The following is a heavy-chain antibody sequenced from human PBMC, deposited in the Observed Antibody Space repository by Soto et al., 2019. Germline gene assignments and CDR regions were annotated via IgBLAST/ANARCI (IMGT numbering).Heavy chain of an antibody. D-gene: IGHD3-10*01. V-gene: IGHV1-69*13. CDR2: IIPIFGTA. J-gene: IGHJ4*02. CDR1: GGTFSSYA. CDR3: ARDLGRVPYYYGSGSYLGDY. Sequence: VASVKVSCKASGGTFSSYAISWVRQAPGQGLEWMGGIIPIFGTANYAQKFQGRVTITADESTSTAYMELSSLRSEDTAVYYCARDLGRVPYYYGSGSYLGDYWGQGPLVTVSS.